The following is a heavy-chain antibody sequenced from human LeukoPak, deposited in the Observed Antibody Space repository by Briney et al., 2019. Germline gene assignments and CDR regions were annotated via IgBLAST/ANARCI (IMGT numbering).Heavy chain of an antibody. CDR2: INHSGST. Sequence: SETLSLTCAVYGGSFSGYHWSWIRQPPGKGLEWIGEINHSGSTNYNPSLKSRVTISVDTSKNQFSLKLSSVTAADTAVYYCASGSTSHQFDYWGQGTLVTVSS. D-gene: IGHD2-2*01. V-gene: IGHV4-34*01. CDR1: GGSFSGYH. CDR3: ASGSTSHQFDY. J-gene: IGHJ4*02.